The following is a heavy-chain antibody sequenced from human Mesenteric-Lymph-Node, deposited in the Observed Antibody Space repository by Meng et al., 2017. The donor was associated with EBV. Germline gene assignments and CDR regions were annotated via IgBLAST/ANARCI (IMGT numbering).Heavy chain of an antibody. CDR1: GGSFSGYY. CDR2: INHSGST. J-gene: IGHJ4*02. CDR3: ARGYGSGHL. D-gene: IGHD3-10*01. V-gene: IGHV4-34*01. Sequence: QVQLQPSGAGLLKPSETLSLTCAVYGGSFSGYYWSWIRQPPGKGLEWIGEINHSGSTNYNPSLKSRVTISVDTSKNQFSLKLSSVTASDTAVYYCARGYGSGHLWGQGTLVTVSS.